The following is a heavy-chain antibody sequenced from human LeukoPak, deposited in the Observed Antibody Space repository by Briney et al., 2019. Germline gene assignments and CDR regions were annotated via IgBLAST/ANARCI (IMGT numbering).Heavy chain of an antibody. CDR2: INPNSGGT. D-gene: IGHD1-26*01. J-gene: IGHJ4*02. V-gene: IGHV1-2*06. CDR1: GYTFTVYY. Sequence: ASVKVSCKASGYTFTVYYMHWVRQAPGQGLEWMGRINPNSGGTNYAQKFQGRVTMTRDTSISTAHMELSRLRSDDTAVYYCARDYPSGSYWGEYYFDYWGQGTLVTVSS. CDR3: ARDYPSGSYWGEYYFDY.